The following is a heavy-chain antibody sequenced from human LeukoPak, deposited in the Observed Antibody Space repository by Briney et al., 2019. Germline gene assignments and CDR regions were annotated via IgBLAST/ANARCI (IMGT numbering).Heavy chain of an antibody. D-gene: IGHD6-13*01. V-gene: IGHV3-7*01. J-gene: IGHJ4*01. CDR1: GFTFTDYW. Sequence: PGGSLRLSCAVYGFTFTDYWMNWVRQAPGKGLEWVASIRQDGGEKYYVDSVKGRFTISRDNAKNSLYLQMSSLRAEDTAVYYCPRDGTAPGLYFDLWGQGTLVAVSS. CDR2: IRQDGGEK. CDR3: PRDGTAPGLYFDL.